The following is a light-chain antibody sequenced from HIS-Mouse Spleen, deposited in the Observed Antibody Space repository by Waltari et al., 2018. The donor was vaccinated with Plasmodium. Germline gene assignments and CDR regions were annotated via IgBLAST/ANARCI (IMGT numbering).Light chain of an antibody. CDR3: QSADSSGTYWV. Sequence: SYELTQPPSVSVSPGQTARITCSGDALPKQYAYWYQQKPGQAPVLVINKDSERPSGIPERFSGSSSGKTVTLTISGVQAEDEADYYGQSADSSGTYWVFGGGTKLTVL. CDR2: KDS. CDR1: ALPKQY. V-gene: IGLV3-25*03. J-gene: IGLJ3*02.